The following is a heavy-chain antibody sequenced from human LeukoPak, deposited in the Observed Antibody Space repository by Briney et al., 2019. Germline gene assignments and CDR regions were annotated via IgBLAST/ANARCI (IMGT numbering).Heavy chain of an antibody. CDR2: ISSSSSYI. D-gene: IGHD6-19*01. J-gene: IGHJ4*02. Sequence: GGSLRRSCAASGFTFSSYSMNWVRQAPGKGLEWVSSISSSSSYIYYADSVKGRFTISRDNAKNSLYLQMNSLRAEDTAVYYCARRIAVAALSGFDYWGQGTLVTVSS. CDR1: GFTFSSYS. CDR3: ARRIAVAALSGFDY. V-gene: IGHV3-21*01.